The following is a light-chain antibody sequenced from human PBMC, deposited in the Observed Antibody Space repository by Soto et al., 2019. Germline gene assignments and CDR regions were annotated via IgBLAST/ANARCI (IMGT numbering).Light chain of an antibody. CDR3: SSYTSSSSYV. Sequence: QSALTQPASVSGSPGQSITISCTGTSSDIGAYDYVSWYHLHPGKAPKLMIYEVSNRPSGVSNRFSGSKSGNTASLTISGFQAEDEADYYCSSYTSSSSYVFGTGTKVTVL. V-gene: IGLV2-14*01. CDR2: EVS. J-gene: IGLJ1*01. CDR1: SSDIGAYDY.